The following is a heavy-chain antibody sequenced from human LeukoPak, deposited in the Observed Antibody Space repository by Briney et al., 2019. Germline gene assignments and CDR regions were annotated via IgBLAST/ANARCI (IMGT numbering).Heavy chain of an antibody. CDR1: GYSFTSYW. CDR2: IYPGDSDT. V-gene: IGHV5-51*01. CDR3: ARVGYCSSTSCYDAFDI. J-gene: IGHJ3*02. D-gene: IGHD2-2*03. Sequence: KTGESLKISCKGSGYSFTSYWICWVRQMPGKGLEWMGIIYPGDSDTRYSPSFQGQVTISADKSISTAYLQWSSLKASDTAMYYCARVGYCSSTSCYDAFDIWGQGTMVTVSS.